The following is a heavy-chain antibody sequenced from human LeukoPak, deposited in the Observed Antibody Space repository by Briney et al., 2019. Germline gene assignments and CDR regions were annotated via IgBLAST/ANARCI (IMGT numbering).Heavy chain of an antibody. Sequence: SETLSLTCTVSGGSISSYYWSWIRQPPGKGLEWIEYIYYSGSTNYNPSLKSRVTISVDTSKNQFSLKLSSVTAADTAVYYCARSPYGQPLDYWGQGTLVTVSS. D-gene: IGHD3-10*01. CDR1: GGSISSYY. V-gene: IGHV4-59*01. CDR2: IYYSGST. J-gene: IGHJ4*02. CDR3: ARSPYGQPLDY.